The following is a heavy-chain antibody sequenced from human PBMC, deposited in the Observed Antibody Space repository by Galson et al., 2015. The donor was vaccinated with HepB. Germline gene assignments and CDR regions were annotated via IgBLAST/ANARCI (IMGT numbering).Heavy chain of an antibody. CDR1: GFTFSSYA. CDR3: AGDVGSYGYEYYFDY. V-gene: IGHV3-30*04. CDR2: ISYDGSNK. D-gene: IGHD5-18*01. J-gene: IGHJ4*02. Sequence: SLRLSCAASGFTFSSYAMHWVRQAPGKGLEWVAVISYDGSNKYYADSVKGRFTISRDNSKNTLYLQMNSLRAEDTAVYYCAGDVGSYGYEYYFDYWGQGTLVTVSS.